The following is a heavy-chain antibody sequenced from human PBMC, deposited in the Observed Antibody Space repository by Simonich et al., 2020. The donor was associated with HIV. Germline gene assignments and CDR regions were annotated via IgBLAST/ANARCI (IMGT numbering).Heavy chain of an antibody. Sequence: QVQLVQSGAEVKKPGASVKVSCKASGYTFTDYSIHWVRQAPGQGLEWMGIINPSGGSTTYAQKVQGRVTRTRDTSTSTVYMELSSLRSEDTAVYYCARDLITAAGSGPFDYWGQGTLVTVSS. CDR2: INPSGGST. V-gene: IGHV1-46*01. J-gene: IGHJ4*02. CDR3: ARDLITAAGSGPFDY. D-gene: IGHD6-13*01. CDR1: GYTFTDYS.